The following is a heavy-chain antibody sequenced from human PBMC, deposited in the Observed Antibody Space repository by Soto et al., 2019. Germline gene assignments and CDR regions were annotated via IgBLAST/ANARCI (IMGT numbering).Heavy chain of an antibody. Sequence: QITLKESGPTLEQPTQTLTLTCAFSGFSLTSSGVAVGWVRQPPGRALEWLALIYWDDDKRYSPSLKSRLTITKDTSKNQVVLTMINMDPVDTATYYCAHSLAWKSATLDYWGQGTLVTVSS. CDR2: IYWDDDK. J-gene: IGHJ4*02. CDR3: AHSLAWKSATLDY. D-gene: IGHD1-1*01. CDR1: GFSLTSSGVA. V-gene: IGHV2-5*02.